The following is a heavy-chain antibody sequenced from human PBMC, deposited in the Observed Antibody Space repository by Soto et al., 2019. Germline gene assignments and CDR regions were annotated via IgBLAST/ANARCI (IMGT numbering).Heavy chain of an antibody. V-gene: IGHV3-15*01. Sequence: GGSLRLSCAASGFTFSNAWMSWVRQAPGKGLEWVGRIKSKTDGGTTDYAAPVKGRFTISRDDSKNTLYLQMNSLKTEDTAVYYCTTAPRLLWFGESTQPDYWGQGTLVTVSS. CDR3: TTAPRLLWFGESTQPDY. CDR1: GFTFSNAW. CDR2: IKSKTDGGTT. J-gene: IGHJ4*02. D-gene: IGHD3-10*01.